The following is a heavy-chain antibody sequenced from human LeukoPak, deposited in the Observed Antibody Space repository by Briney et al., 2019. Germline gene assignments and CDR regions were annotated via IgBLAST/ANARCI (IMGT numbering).Heavy chain of an antibody. CDR2: IYYSGST. V-gene: IGHV4-59*01. Sequence: SETLSLTCTVSGGSISSYYWSWIRQPPGKGLEWIGYIYYSGSTNYNPSLKSRVTISVDTSKDQFSLKLSSVTAEDTAVYYCARGSYSSSSRDYSRYYYYMDVWGKGTTVTVSS. CDR1: GGSISSYY. D-gene: IGHD6-6*01. J-gene: IGHJ6*03. CDR3: ARGSYSSSSRDYSRYYYYMDV.